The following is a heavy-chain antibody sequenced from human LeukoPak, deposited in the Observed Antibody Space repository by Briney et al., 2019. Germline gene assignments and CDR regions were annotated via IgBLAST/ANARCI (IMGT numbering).Heavy chain of an antibody. CDR2: IIPIFGTT. CDR3: ARVVGLTGYSSNWYSGYYYYMDV. D-gene: IGHD6-13*01. CDR1: GGNFSSYA. Sequence: SVKVSCKTSGGNFSSYAITWVRQTPGQGLEWMGGIIPIFGTTNYAQKFQDRVTISADKSTSTAYMKLSSLRSEDTAVYYCARVVGLTGYSSNWYSGYYYYMDVWGKGTTVTVSS. V-gene: IGHV1-69*06. J-gene: IGHJ6*03.